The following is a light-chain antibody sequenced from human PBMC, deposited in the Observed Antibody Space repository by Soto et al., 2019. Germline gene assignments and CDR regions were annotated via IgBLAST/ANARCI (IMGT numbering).Light chain of an antibody. Sequence: EIVLTQSPATLSLSPGERATLSCRASQSVTSYLAWYQQKPGQAPRLLIYDASNRATGIPARLSGSGSGTDFTLTISSIEPEDFAVYYCQQRNNWPSFGQGTRLEIK. V-gene: IGKV3-11*01. CDR1: QSVTSY. CDR3: QQRNNWPS. CDR2: DAS. J-gene: IGKJ5*01.